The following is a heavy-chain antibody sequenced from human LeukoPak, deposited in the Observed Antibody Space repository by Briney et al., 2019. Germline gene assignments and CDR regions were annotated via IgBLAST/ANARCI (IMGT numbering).Heavy chain of an antibody. CDR2: INHSGST. Sequence: SETLSLTCAVYGGSFRGYYWSWIRQPPGKGLEWIGEINHSGSTNYNPSLKSRVTISVDTSKNQFSLKLSSVTAADTAVYYCARPGYSGFGDAFDIWGQGTMVTVSS. CDR1: GGSFRGYY. V-gene: IGHV4-34*01. CDR3: ARPGYSGFGDAFDI. J-gene: IGHJ3*02. D-gene: IGHD5-12*01.